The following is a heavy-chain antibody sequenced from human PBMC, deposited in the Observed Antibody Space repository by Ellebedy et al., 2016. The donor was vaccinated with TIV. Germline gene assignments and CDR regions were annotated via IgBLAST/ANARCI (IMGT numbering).Heavy chain of an antibody. Sequence: ASVKVSXXASGYTFTSYDINWVRQATGQGLEWMGWINPNSGGTKYAQKFQGRVSMTRDTPISTAYMELSRLRSEDTAFYYCAREMELRAVNWFDPWGQGTLVTVSS. J-gene: IGHJ5*02. CDR2: INPNSGGT. CDR1: GYTFTSYD. CDR3: AREMELRAVNWFDP. V-gene: IGHV1-2*02. D-gene: IGHD1-7*01.